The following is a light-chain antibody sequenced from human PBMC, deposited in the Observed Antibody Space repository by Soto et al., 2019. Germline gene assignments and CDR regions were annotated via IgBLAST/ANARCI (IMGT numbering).Light chain of an antibody. CDR2: DND. CDR1: SSNIGAHYD. Sequence: QAVVTQPPSVSGAPGRSVTISCTGSSSNIGAHYDVQWYQQLPGTAPKLLIYDNDSRPSGVPDRFSGSKSGTSASLAITGLQAEDEADYYCQSYDSSLRASVFGGGTKLTVL. V-gene: IGLV1-40*01. J-gene: IGLJ2*01. CDR3: QSYDSSLRASV.